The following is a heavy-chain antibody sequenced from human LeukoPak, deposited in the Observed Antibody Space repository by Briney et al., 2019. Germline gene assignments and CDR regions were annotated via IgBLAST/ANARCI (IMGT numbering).Heavy chain of an antibody. Sequence: PGGSLRLSCAASGFTFSSYEMNWVRQAPGKGLEWVSYISSSGSTIYYADSVKGRFTISRDNAKNTLYLQMDSLRAEDTAVYFCARATPVAAAGYYFDYWGQGTQVTVSS. J-gene: IGHJ4*02. D-gene: IGHD6-13*01. CDR3: ARATPVAAAGYYFDY. CDR1: GFTFSSYE. V-gene: IGHV3-48*03. CDR2: ISSSGSTI.